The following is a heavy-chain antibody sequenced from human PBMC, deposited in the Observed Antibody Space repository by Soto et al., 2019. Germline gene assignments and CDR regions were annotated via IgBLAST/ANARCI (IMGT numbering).Heavy chain of an antibody. D-gene: IGHD3-10*02. Sequence: GESLKISCKGFDYTFAAYWIGWVRQMPGKGLEWMGVINPRDSYTNYSPSFQGHVTISADKSISTAYLQWSSLKASDTAMYYCARQTVLYSDWFDPWGQGTLVTVSS. CDR2: INPRDSYT. CDR3: ARQTVLYSDWFDP. V-gene: IGHV5-10-1*01. J-gene: IGHJ5*02. CDR1: DYTFAAYW.